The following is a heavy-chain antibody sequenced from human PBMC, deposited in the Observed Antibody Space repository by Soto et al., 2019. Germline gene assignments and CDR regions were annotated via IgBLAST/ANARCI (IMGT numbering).Heavy chain of an antibody. J-gene: IGHJ4*01. CDR1: GASISSGGYS. V-gene: IGHV4-30-2*01. CDR3: AREGCSGGSCSYDY. Sequence: TLSLTCAVSGASISSGGYSWSWIRQPPGKGLEWIGYIYHSETTSYNPSLKSRVTISVDKSTNQFSLKLGSVTAADTVVYYCAREGCSGGSCSYDYWGHGILVTVSS. D-gene: IGHD2-15*01. CDR2: IYHSETT.